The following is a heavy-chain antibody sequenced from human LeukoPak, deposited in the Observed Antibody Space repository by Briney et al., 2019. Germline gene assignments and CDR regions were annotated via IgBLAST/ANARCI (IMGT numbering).Heavy chain of an antibody. CDR3: VKAATVTTPEDY. Sequence: LTGGSLRLSCAASRFTFDYGMSWVRQAPGKGLEWVSAISGSGGSTYYADSVKGRFTISRDNSKNTLYLQMNSLRAEDTAVYYCVKAATVTTPEDYWGQGTLVTVSS. D-gene: IGHD4-17*01. J-gene: IGHJ4*02. V-gene: IGHV3-23*01. CDR1: RFTFDYG. CDR2: ISGSGGST.